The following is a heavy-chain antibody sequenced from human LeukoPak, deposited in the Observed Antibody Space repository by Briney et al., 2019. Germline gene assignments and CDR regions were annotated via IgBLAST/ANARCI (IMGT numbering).Heavy chain of an antibody. D-gene: IGHD6-6*01. CDR1: GGSFSGYY. Sequence: SETLSLTCAVYGGSFSGYYWSWIRQPPGKGLEWIGEINHSGSTNYNPSLKSRVTISVDTSKNQSSLKLSSVTAADTAVYYCARGIAARVGWFDPWGQGTLVTVSS. CDR3: ARGIAARVGWFDP. V-gene: IGHV4-34*01. J-gene: IGHJ5*02. CDR2: INHSGST.